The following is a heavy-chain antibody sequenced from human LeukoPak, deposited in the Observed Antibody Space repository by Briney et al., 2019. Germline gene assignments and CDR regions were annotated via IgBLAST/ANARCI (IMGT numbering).Heavy chain of an antibody. D-gene: IGHD5-12*01. J-gene: IGHJ6*02. Sequence: GGSLRLSCAASGFTFSSYWMSWIRQAPGKGLEWVSYISSSGSTIYYADSVKGRFTISRDNAKNSLYLQMNSLRAEDTAVYYCARVVDTIGYYYYGMDVWGQGTTVTVSS. CDR1: GFTFSSYW. V-gene: IGHV3-48*04. CDR3: ARVVDTIGYYYYGMDV. CDR2: ISSSGSTI.